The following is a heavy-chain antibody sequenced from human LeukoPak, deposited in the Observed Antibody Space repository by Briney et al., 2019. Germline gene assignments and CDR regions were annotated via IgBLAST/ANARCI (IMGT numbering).Heavy chain of an antibody. CDR1: GFSLSSGAEG. J-gene: IGHJ3*01. CDR2: IYWDDDK. D-gene: IGHD2-15*01. CDR3: AHRLLSSSGAFDF. V-gene: IGHV2-5*02. Sequence: SGPTLVKPTQTLTLTCNFSGFSLSSGAEGVGWVRQPPGKALEWLTLIYWDDDKRYNPSLNNRLSIAKDTSKNQVVLTLANLAPVDTATYYCAHRLLSSSGAFDFWGPGTKVTVSS.